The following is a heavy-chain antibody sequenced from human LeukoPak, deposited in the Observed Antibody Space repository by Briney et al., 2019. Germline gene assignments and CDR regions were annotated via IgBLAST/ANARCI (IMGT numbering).Heavy chain of an antibody. CDR3: ARGRTAEYDFWSGLSEYFDY. Sequence: PGGSLRLSCAASGFTFSSYSMNWVRQAPGKGLEWVSSISSSSSYIYYADSVKGRFTISRDNAKNSLYLQMNSLRAEDTAVYYCARGRTAEYDFWSGLSEYFDYWGQGTLVTVSS. D-gene: IGHD3-3*01. CDR1: GFTFSSYS. V-gene: IGHV3-21*01. J-gene: IGHJ4*02. CDR2: ISSSSSYI.